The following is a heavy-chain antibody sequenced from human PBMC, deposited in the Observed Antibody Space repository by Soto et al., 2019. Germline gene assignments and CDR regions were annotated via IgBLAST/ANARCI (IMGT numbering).Heavy chain of an antibody. CDR1: GGSISSGGYY. CDR3: ARIPYYDFWSGSFMDV. CDR2: IYYSGST. D-gene: IGHD3-3*01. J-gene: IGHJ6*04. V-gene: IGHV4-31*03. Sequence: SETLSLTCTVSGGSISSGGYYWSWIRQHPGKGLEWIGYIYYSGSTYYNPSLKSRVTISVDTSKNQFSLKLSSVTAADTAVYYCARIPYYDFWSGSFMDVWGKGTTVTVSS.